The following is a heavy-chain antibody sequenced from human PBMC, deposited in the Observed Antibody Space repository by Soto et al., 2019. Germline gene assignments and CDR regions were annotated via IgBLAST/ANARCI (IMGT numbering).Heavy chain of an antibody. D-gene: IGHD6-13*01. Sequence: GGSLRLSCAASGFSFSTYGMHWVRQAPGKGLEWVAVIWHDGSKTYYADSVKGRLIISRDNSKNTLYVQINSLRAEDRGVYFCARGSIVAAEYGMDVWGQGTTVTVSS. CDR2: IWHDGSKT. CDR3: ARGSIVAAEYGMDV. J-gene: IGHJ6*02. V-gene: IGHV3-33*01. CDR1: GFSFSTYG.